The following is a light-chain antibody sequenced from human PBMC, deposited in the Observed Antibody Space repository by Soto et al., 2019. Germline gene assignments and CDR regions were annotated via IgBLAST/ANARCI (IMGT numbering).Light chain of an antibody. CDR3: CSYAGGSALYV. V-gene: IGLV2-11*01. Sequence: QSVLTQPRSVSGSPGQSVTISCTGTSSDVGGYNFVSWYQQHPGEAPRLLIYDVSKRPSGVPNRPSGVPDRFSGSKSGNTASLTISGLQAEDEAHYYCCSYAGGSALYVFGTGTKVTVL. J-gene: IGLJ1*01. CDR1: SSDVGGYNF. CDR2: DVS.